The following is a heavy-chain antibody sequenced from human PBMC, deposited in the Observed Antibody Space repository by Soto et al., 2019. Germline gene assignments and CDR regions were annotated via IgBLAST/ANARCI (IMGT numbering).Heavy chain of an antibody. CDR2: INGDGSST. CDR3: ARSGDGYNQPPVGY. D-gene: IGHD5-12*01. V-gene: IGHV3-74*01. J-gene: IGHJ4*02. Sequence: EVQLVESGGGLVQPGGSLRLSCAASGFTFSSYWMHWVRQAPGKGLVWVSRINGDGSSTSYADSVKGRFTISRDNAKNMLYLQMNSLGAEDTAVYYWARSGDGYNQPPVGYWGQGTLLTVSS. CDR1: GFTFSSYW.